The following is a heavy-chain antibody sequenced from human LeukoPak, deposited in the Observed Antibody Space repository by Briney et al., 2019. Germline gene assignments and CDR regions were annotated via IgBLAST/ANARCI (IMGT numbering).Heavy chain of an antibody. CDR3: ARGDYYYGSGSYYNSNWFDP. J-gene: IGHJ5*02. CDR1: GYTFTGYY. Sequence: ASVKVSCKASGYTFTGYYMHWVRQAPGQGLEWMGWINPNSGSTNYAQKFQGRVTMTRDTSISTAYMELSRLRSDDTAVYYCARGDYYYGSGSYYNSNWFDPWGQGTLVTVSS. V-gene: IGHV1-2*02. CDR2: INPNSGST. D-gene: IGHD3-10*01.